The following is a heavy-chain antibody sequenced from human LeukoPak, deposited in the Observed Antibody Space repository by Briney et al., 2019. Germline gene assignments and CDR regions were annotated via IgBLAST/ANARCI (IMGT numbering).Heavy chain of an antibody. CDR3: VKGSYGYT. J-gene: IGHJ4*02. Sequence: SGGSLRLSCAPSQFTWMHWVRQPPGKGLEYVSAISSNGGSTYYADSVKGRFTISRDNSKNTLYLQMSSLRAEDTAVYYCVKGSYGYTWGQGTLVTVSS. CDR2: ISSNGGST. D-gene: IGHD5-18*01. CDR1: QFTW. V-gene: IGHV3-64D*06.